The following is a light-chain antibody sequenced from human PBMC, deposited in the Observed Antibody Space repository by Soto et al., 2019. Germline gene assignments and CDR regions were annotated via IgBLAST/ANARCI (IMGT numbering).Light chain of an antibody. Sequence: QSVLTQPASVSGSPGQSITISCAGTSSDVDSYNLVSWYQHHPGKAPKLMIYESTKRPSGVSNRFSGSKSGNTASLTISGLQAEDEAAYYCCSYATSGTYVVFGGGTKVTVL. J-gene: IGLJ2*01. CDR3: CSYATSGTYVV. CDR1: SSDVDSYNL. V-gene: IGLV2-23*01. CDR2: EST.